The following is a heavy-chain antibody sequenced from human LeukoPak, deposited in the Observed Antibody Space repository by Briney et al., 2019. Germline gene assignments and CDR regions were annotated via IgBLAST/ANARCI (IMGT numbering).Heavy chain of an antibody. CDR2: INYGDGVT. D-gene: IGHD2-15*01. J-gene: IGHJ4*02. Sequence: GGSLRLSCETSDFAFSNYAMSWVRQAPGRGLEWVSGINYGDGVTYYADSVKGRFTISRDNAKNSLYLQMNSLRAEDTAVYYCASKRLGYCSGGSCYSLDYWGQGTLVTVSS. V-gene: IGHV3-21*01. CDR1: DFAFSNYA. CDR3: ASKRLGYCSGGSCYSLDY.